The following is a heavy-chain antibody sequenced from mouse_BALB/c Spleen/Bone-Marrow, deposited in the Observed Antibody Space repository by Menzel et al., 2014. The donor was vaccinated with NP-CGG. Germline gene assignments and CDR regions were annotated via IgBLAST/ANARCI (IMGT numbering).Heavy chain of an antibody. CDR2: LRSGGSYT. CDR3: ARRWLLPYAMDY. Sequence: VKLVASGGFFVPPGGSLPLSCAASGFAFSSYDMSWVRQTPEKRLEWVATLRSGGSYTYYPDSVKGRFTISRDNARKPLYLQMSSLRSEDTALDDGARRWLLPYAMDYWGQGTSVT. V-gene: IGHV5-9*02. J-gene: IGHJ4*01. D-gene: IGHD2-3*01. CDR1: GFAFSSYD.